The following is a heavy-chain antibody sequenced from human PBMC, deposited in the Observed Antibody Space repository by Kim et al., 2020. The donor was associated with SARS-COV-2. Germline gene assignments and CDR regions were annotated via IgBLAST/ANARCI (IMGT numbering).Heavy chain of an antibody. V-gene: IGHV4-59*08. CDR1: GGSISSYY. D-gene: IGHD3-10*01. CDR3: ARQVRVRGFDP. Sequence: SETQSLTCTVSGGSISSYYWSWIRQPPGKGLEWIGYIYYSGSTNYNPSLKSRVTISVDTSKNQFSLKLSSVTAADTAVYYCARQVRVRGFDPWGQGTLVTVSS. J-gene: IGHJ5*02. CDR2: IYYSGST.